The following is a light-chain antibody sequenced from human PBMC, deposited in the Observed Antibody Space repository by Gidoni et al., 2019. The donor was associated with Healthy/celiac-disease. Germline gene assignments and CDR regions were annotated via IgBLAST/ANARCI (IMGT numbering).Light chain of an antibody. V-gene: IGKV1-39*01. CDR1: QSISSY. J-gene: IGKJ4*01. CDR2: AAS. Sequence: DIQMTQSPSSLPASVGDRVTITCRASQSISSYLNWYQQKPGKAPKLLIYAASSLQSGVPSRFSGSGSGTDFTLTISSLQPEDFATYYCQQSYSTLLTFGGXTKVEIK. CDR3: QQSYSTLLT.